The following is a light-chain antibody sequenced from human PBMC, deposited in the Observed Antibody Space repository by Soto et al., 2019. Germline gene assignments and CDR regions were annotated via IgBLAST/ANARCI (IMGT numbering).Light chain of an antibody. J-gene: IGLJ2*01. Sequence: QSALTQPASVSGSPGQSITISCTGTSSDVGGYNYVSWYQQHPGKVPKLMIYDVSHRRSGVSYRFSGSKSGNTASLTISGLQAEDEADYYCSSYTTDSSVVFGGGTKLTVL. CDR1: SSDVGGYNY. CDR3: SSYTTDSSVV. CDR2: DVS. V-gene: IGLV2-14*01.